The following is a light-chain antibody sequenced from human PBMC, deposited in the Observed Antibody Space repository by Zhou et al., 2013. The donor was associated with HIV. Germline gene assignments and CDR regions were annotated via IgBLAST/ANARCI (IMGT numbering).Light chain of an antibody. CDR2: GVS. CDR3: SSNTSTSSPYV. J-gene: IGLJ1*01. V-gene: IGLV2-14*01. CDR1: SSDVGNSNF. Sequence: QSALTQPASVSGSPGQSITISCTGTSSDVGNSNFVSWYQQYPGKVPKLMIYGVSKRPSGVSNRFSGSKSGNTASLTISGLQAEDEADYYCSSNTSTSSPYVFGTGTKVTVL.